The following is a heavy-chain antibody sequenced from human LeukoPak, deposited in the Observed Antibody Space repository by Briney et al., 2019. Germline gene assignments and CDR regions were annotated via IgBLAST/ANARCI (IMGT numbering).Heavy chain of an antibody. J-gene: IGHJ4*01. CDR3: ARDPSSGYDSFDY. CDR2: INPNSGGT. D-gene: IGHD5-12*01. CDR1: GYTFTGYY. Sequence: ASVKVSCKASGYTFTGYYMHWVRQAPGQGLEWMGWINPNSGGTNYAQKFQGRVTMTRDTSISTAYMELSRLRSDDTAVYYCARDPSSGYDSFDYWGHGTLVTVSS. V-gene: IGHV1-2*02.